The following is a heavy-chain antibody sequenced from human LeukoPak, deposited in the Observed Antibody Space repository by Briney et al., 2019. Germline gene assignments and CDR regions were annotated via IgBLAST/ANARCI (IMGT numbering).Heavy chain of an antibody. J-gene: IGHJ6*02. CDR3: ARDARYYYGMDV. V-gene: IGHV3-7*05. CDR2: MRQDESEK. D-gene: IGHD2-15*01. CDR1: GFNFGSYW. Sequence: KPGGSLRLSCAASGFNFGSYWMSWVRQAPGKGLEWVANMRQDESEKYYVDSVKGRITISIDNAKNSLYLQMNSLRGEDTAVYYCARDARYYYGMDVWGQGTTVTVSS.